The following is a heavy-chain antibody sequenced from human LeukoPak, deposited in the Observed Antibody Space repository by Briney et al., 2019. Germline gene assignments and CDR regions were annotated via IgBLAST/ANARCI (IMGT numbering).Heavy chain of an antibody. D-gene: IGHD3-10*01. CDR3: ASRPADTTWYGVFDY. V-gene: IGHV4-59*11. CDR2: IFNTGNT. Sequence: KPSETLSLTCSVSGGSINSHYWSWIRQPPGKRLEWFGYIFNTGNTNYNPSLASRVTMSVDTSRAQFFLRLSPVTAADTAIYYCASRPADTTWYGVFDYWSQGTLVTVSS. J-gene: IGHJ4*02. CDR1: GGSINSHY.